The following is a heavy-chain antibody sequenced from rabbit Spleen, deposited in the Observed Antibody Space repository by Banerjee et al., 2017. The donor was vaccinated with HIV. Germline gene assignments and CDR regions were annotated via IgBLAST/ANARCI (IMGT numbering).Heavy chain of an antibody. V-gene: IGHV1S40*01. Sequence: QSLEESGGDLVKPGASLTLTCKASGLDFSSRYWICWVRQAPGKGLEWIACINLITGKAVYASWAKGRFTCSKASSTTVTLQMTSLTAADTATYFCARDSGSSFSSYGMDLWGPGTLVTVS. CDR3: ARDSGSSFSSYGMDL. J-gene: IGHJ6*01. CDR1: GLDFSSRYW. D-gene: IGHD8-1*01. CDR2: INLITGKA.